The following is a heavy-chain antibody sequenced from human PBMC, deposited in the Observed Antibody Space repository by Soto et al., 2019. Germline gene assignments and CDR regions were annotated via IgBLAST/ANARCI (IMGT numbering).Heavy chain of an antibody. D-gene: IGHD3-9*01. J-gene: IGHJ6*03. CDR3: ARGLTGPYYYYYMDV. V-gene: IGHV1-8*01. Sequence: ASVKVSCKASGYTFTSYDINWVRQATGQGLEWMGWMNPNSGNTGYAQKFQGRVTMTRNTSISAAYMELSSLRSEDTAVYYCARGLTGPYYYYYMDVWGKGTTVTVSS. CDR2: MNPNSGNT. CDR1: GYTFTSYD.